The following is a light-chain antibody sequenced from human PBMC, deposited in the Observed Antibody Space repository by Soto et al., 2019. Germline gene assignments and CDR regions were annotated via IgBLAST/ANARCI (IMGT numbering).Light chain of an antibody. CDR2: EGG. Sequence: QSALTQPASVSGSPGQSITISCTGTSSDVGNYNLVSWYQQYPGKAPKLMIYEGGKRPSGVSNRFSGSKSGNTASLTISGLLAEDEADYYCCSFALRSTLIFGGGTQLTVL. J-gene: IGLJ2*01. V-gene: IGLV2-23*01. CDR3: CSFALRSTLI. CDR1: SSDVGNYNL.